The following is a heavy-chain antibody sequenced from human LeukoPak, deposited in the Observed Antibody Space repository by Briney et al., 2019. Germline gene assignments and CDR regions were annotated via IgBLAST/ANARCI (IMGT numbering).Heavy chain of an antibody. CDR1: GGSIRSYF. Sequence: SETLSLTCTVSGGSIRSYFWSWIRQPPGQGLEWIGYIYYSGSTNYNPSLKSRVTISVDTSKNQFSLKLSSVTAADTAVYYCARGSDHYDSSGYRYFDLWGRDTGATVPS. CDR2: IYYSGST. D-gene: IGHD3-22*01. J-gene: IGHJ2*01. V-gene: IGHV4-59*01. CDR3: ARGSDHYDSSGYRYFDL.